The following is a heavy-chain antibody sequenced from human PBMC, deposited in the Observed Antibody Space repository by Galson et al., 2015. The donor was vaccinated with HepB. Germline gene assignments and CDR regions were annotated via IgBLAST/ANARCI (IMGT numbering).Heavy chain of an antibody. CDR1: ASTFRGHG. D-gene: IGHD4-17*01. V-gene: IGHV3-33*07. J-gene: IGHJ4*02. CDR3: ARYYGDYRALDS. CDR2: IWYDGSKD. Sequence: SLRLSCAASASTFRGHGMYWVRQAPGKGLEWVATIWYDGSKDYCADSVKGRFTISRDNSKNTLYLQMNSLRVEDTAVYYCARYYGDYRALDSWGQGTLVTVSS.